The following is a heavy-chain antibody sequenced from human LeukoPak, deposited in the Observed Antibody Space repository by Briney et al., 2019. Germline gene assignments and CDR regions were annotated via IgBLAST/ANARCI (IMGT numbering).Heavy chain of an antibody. J-gene: IGHJ4*02. D-gene: IGHD3-10*01. CDR3: AKDHGAGSYYNHPDY. CDR2: IGDTGGTT. CDR1: GFTFSNYA. V-gene: IGHV3-23*01. Sequence: TGGSLRLSCGASGFTFSNYAMSWVRQAPGKGLEWVSGIGDTGGTTFYADSVKGRFTISRDNSTNTLSLQMNSEIAEHTAVYFSAKDHGAGSYYNHPDYWGQGTLVTVSS.